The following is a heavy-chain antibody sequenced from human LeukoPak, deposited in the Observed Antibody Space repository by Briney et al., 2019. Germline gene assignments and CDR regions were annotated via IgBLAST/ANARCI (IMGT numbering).Heavy chain of an antibody. CDR2: IRSRVNSYAT. CDR3: SANYDSTGCQLDY. Sequence: GGSLKLSCAASGFTFSGSAMHWVRQASGKGLEWVGRIRSRVNSYATAYAASVKGRFTISRDDSKNTAYLQMNSLKTEDTAIYYCSANYDSTGCQLDYWGQGTLVTVSS. V-gene: IGHV3-73*01. CDR1: GFTFSGSA. D-gene: IGHD3-22*01. J-gene: IGHJ4*02.